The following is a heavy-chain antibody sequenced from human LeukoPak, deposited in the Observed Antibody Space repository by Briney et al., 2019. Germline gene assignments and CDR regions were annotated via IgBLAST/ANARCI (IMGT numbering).Heavy chain of an antibody. CDR3: ARLYDSYFYYYLDL. CDR1: GYPINNAYY. CDR2: LYHPDST. J-gene: IGHJ6*03. Sequence: SETLSLTCGVSGYPINNAYYWVWIRQPPGKGLEWIGSLYHPDSTYYNPSLKSRVTMSVDTSRNHFSLRLSFVTAADTAVYYCARLYDSYFYYYLDLWGTGTTVTVSS. D-gene: IGHD2-8*01. V-gene: IGHV4-38-2*01.